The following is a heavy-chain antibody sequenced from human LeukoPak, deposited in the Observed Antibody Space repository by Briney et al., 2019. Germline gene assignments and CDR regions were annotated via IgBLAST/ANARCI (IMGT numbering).Heavy chain of an antibody. V-gene: IGHV4-39*07. CDR3: ARYYYGSGTYYYDY. J-gene: IGHJ4*02. D-gene: IGHD3-10*01. CDR2: IYYGGST. Sequence: SETLSLTCTVSGGSISSSSYYWGWIRQPPGKGLEWIGCIYYGGSTYYNPSLKSRVTISVDTSKNQFSLKLSSVTAADTAVYYCARYYYGSGTYYYDYWGQGTLVTVSS. CDR1: GGSISSSSYY.